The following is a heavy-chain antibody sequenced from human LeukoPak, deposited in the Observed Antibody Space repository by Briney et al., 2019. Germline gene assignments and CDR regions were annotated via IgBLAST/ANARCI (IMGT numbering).Heavy chain of an antibody. V-gene: IGHV3-23*01. CDR2: ISGGAGHT. D-gene: IGHD2-21*01. CDR3: AKDRGGIVVGPTAGFDY. Sequence: GGSLRLSCTASGFTFRNYAMSWVRQAPGKGLKWVSAISGGAGHTYDADSVKGRFTISRDNSTSTLFLQMNNVRGDDTAVYYCAKDRGGIVVGPTAGFDYWGQGILVTVSS. J-gene: IGHJ4*02. CDR1: GFTFRNYA.